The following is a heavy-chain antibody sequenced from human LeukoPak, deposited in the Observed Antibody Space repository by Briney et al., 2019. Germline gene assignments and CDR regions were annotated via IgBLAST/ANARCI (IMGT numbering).Heavy chain of an antibody. Sequence: SVKVSCKASGGTFSSYAISWVRQAPGQGLEWMGGIIPIFGTANYAQKFQGRVTITADESTSTAYMELSSLRSEDTAVYYCARGRQWDEQKGIFDYWGQGTLVIVSS. CDR1: GGTFSSYA. V-gene: IGHV1-69*13. CDR3: ARGRQWDEQKGIFDY. D-gene: IGHD1-26*01. J-gene: IGHJ4*02. CDR2: IIPIFGTA.